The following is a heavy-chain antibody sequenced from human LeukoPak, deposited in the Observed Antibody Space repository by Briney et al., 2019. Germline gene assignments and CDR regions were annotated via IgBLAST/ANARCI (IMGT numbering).Heavy chain of an antibody. Sequence: GGSLRLSCAASGFTFSSYAMSWVRQAPGKGLEWVSAISGSGGSTYYADSVKGRFTISRDNSKNTLYLQMNSLRAEDTAVYYCAKDPYKVVVAAQGFDPWGQGTLVTVSS. CDR3: AKDPYKVVVAAQGFDP. D-gene: IGHD2-15*01. J-gene: IGHJ5*02. CDR1: GFTFSSYA. V-gene: IGHV3-23*01. CDR2: ISGSGGST.